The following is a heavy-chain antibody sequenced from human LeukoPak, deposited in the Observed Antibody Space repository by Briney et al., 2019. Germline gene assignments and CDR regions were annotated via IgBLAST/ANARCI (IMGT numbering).Heavy chain of an antibody. J-gene: IGHJ1*01. CDR1: GGSISNYC. Sequence: SEALSLTCTVSGGSISNYCWSWIRQPPGKGLECIGYIYYSGTTNYNPSLKSRVTISVDTSKNQFSLKLSSVTAADTAVYYCARHGGYSSPYLHWGQGTLVTVSS. CDR2: IYYSGTT. V-gene: IGHV4-59*08. CDR3: ARHGGYSSPYLH. D-gene: IGHD6-13*01.